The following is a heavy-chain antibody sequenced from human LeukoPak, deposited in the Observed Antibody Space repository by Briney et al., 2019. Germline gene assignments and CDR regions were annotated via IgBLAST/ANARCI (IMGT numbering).Heavy chain of an antibody. J-gene: IGHJ6*03. D-gene: IGHD5-18*01. CDR1: GGTFSSYA. V-gene: IGHV1-69*05. CDR2: IIPIFGTA. Sequence: ASVKVSCKASGGTFSSYAISWVRQAPGQGLEWMGGIIPIFGTANYAQKFQSRVTITTDESTSTAYMELSSLRSEDTAVYYCARGGEWIQLWRNYYYYMDVWGKGTTVTVSS. CDR3: ARGGEWIQLWRNYYYYMDV.